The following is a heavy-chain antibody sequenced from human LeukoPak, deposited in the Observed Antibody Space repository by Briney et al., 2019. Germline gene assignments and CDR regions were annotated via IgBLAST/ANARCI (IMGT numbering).Heavy chain of an antibody. CDR1: GGSISSYY. D-gene: IGHD1-1*01. V-gene: IGHV4-59*01. Sequence: PSETLSLTCTVSGGSISSYYWSWIRQPPGEGLEWIGYIYYSGSTNYNPSLKSRVTISVDTSKNQFSLKLSSVTAADTAVYYCARINWNDYYYYYYYGMDVWGQGTTVTVSS. CDR2: IYYSGST. CDR3: ARINWNDYYYYYYYGMDV. J-gene: IGHJ6*02.